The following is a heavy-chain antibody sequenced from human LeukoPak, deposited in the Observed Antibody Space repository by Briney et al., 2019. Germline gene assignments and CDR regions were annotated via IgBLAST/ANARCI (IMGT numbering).Heavy chain of an antibody. CDR2: ISGSGGST. V-gene: IGHV3-23*01. Sequence: GGSLRLSCAASGFTFSSYAMSWVRQAPGKGLEWVSAISGSGGSTYYEDSVKGRFTISRDNSKNTLYLQMNSLRAEDTAVYYCAKDPAPAYYDILTGYYWGQGTLVTVSS. D-gene: IGHD3-9*01. CDR3: AKDPAPAYYDILTGYY. J-gene: IGHJ4*02. CDR1: GFTFSSYA.